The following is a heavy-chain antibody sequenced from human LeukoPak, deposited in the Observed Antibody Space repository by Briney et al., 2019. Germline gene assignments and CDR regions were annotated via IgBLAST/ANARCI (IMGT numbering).Heavy chain of an antibody. D-gene: IGHD2-21*01. V-gene: IGHV3-11*04. Sequence: GGSLRLSCAASGFTFSDYYMSWIRQAPGKGLEWISYISTDGSTRFYADSVKGRFTISRDNAKNSLYLQMNSLRAEDTAVYYCARDVWAVVPFDYWGQGALVTVSS. J-gene: IGHJ4*02. CDR1: GFTFSDYY. CDR2: ISTDGSTR. CDR3: ARDVWAVVPFDY.